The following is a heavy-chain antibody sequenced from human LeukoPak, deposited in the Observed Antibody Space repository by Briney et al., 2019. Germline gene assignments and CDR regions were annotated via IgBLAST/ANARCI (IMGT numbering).Heavy chain of an antibody. CDR1: GFTFSTYW. V-gene: IGHV3-74*01. Sequence: GGSLRLSCAASGFTFSTYWMHWVRQAPGRGLVWVSRVNGDGSSTNYADSVKGRFTISRDNAKNTLYLQMNNLRPEDTALYYCAREALGYRGYDPDYFDSWGQGTLVIVSS. CDR2: VNGDGSST. J-gene: IGHJ4*02. CDR3: AREALGYRGYDPDYFDS. D-gene: IGHD5-12*01.